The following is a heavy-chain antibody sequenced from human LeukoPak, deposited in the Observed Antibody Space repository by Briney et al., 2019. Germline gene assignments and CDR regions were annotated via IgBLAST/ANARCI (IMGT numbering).Heavy chain of an antibody. J-gene: IGHJ6*02. Sequence: SVKVSCKASGGTFSSYAISWVRQAPGQGLEWVGRIIPILGIANYAQKFQGRVTITADKSTSTAYMELSSLRSEDTAVYYCARDKANLAAAGNYGMDVWGQGTTVTVSS. CDR1: GGTFSSYA. CDR3: ARDKANLAAAGNYGMDV. CDR2: IIPILGIA. V-gene: IGHV1-69*04. D-gene: IGHD6-13*01.